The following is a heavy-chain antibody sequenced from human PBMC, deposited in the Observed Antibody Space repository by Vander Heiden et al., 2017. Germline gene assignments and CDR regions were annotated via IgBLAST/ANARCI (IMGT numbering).Heavy chain of an antibody. Sequence: EVQLLESGGGLVQHGGSLRLSCAASGFTFGSYTRTWVRQAPGKGLEWVSALSVSGANTYYADSVKGRFTISRDNSKNTLYLQMNSLRAEDTAVYYCARGGDGSGWSDFDSWGQGTLVTVSS. D-gene: IGHD6-19*01. CDR2: LSVSGANT. J-gene: IGHJ4*02. CDR1: GFTFGSYT. V-gene: IGHV3-23*01. CDR3: ARGGDGSGWSDFDS.